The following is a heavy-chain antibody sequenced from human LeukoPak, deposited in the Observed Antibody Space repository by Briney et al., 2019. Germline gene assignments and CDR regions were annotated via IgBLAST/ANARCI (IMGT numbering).Heavy chain of an antibody. Sequence: GGSRRLSCAASGFNFNIFWMSWVRQAPGKGLEWVASINWAASEVHYAGSVRGRFTVSRDNAKKSLFLQMNSLRVEDTAFYYCAKLLRNNTIYDFWGHGALVTVSS. CDR2: INWAASEV. CDR1: GFNFNIFW. V-gene: IGHV3-7*01. D-gene: IGHD1/OR15-1a*01. J-gene: IGHJ4*01. CDR3: AKLLRNNTIYDF.